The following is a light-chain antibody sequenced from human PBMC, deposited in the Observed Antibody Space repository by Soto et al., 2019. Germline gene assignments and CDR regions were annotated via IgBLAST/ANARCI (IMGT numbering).Light chain of an antibody. CDR2: GAS. V-gene: IGKV3-20*01. CDR1: QSISGPY. CDR3: QDYSNAPRT. Sequence: EIVLTQSPGTLSLFPGERATLSCRASQSISGPYLAWYQHKPGQAPRLLIYGASSRATGISDRFSGSGSGTDFTLTITGLEPEDFAVYYCQDYSNAPRTFGQGTKVEIK. J-gene: IGKJ1*01.